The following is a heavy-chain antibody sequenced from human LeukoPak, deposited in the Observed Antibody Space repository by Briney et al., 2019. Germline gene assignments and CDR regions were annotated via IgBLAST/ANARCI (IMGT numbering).Heavy chain of an antibody. J-gene: IGHJ4*02. CDR3: TRGSRAEDY. Sequence: GRSLRLSCTASGFTFGDYAMSWVRQAPGKGLEWVGFIRSKAYGGTTEYAASVKGRFTISRDDSKSIAYLQMNSLKTEDTAVYHCTRGSRAEDYWGQGTLVTVSS. CDR1: GFTFGDYA. V-gene: IGHV3-49*04. CDR2: IRSKAYGGTT.